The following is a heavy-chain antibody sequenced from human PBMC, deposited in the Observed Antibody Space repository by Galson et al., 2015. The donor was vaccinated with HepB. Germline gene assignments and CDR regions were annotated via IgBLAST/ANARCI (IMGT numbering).Heavy chain of an antibody. Sequence: SLRLSCAASGLTFSRYAMSWVRQAPGEGLEWVSGISGSGGSTYYADSVKGRFTIFRDNSKNTLYLQMNSLRAQDTAVYYCAKVDGVLGELLYYYFDYWGQGTLVTVSS. CDR2: ISGSGGST. V-gene: IGHV3-23*01. J-gene: IGHJ4*02. D-gene: IGHD3-10*01. CDR1: GLTFSRYA. CDR3: AKVDGVLGELLYYYFDY.